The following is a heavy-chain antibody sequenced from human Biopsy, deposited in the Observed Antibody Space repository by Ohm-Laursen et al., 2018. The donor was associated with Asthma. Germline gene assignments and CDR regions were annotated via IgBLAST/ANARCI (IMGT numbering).Heavy chain of an antibody. CDR1: GGSISSSSYY. CDR2: IYYSGST. Sequence: GTLSLTCTVSGGSISSSSYYWGWIRQPPGKGLEWIGSIYYSGSTYYNPSLKSRVTISVDTSKNHFSLKLSSVTAADTAVYYCARWGSFGFDYWGQGTLVTVSS. V-gene: IGHV4-39*02. D-gene: IGHD7-27*01. CDR3: ARWGSFGFDY. J-gene: IGHJ4*02.